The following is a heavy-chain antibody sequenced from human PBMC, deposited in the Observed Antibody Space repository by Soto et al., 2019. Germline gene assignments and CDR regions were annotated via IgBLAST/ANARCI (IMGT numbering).Heavy chain of an antibody. Sequence: GGSLRLSCAASGFTFSSSAMSWVRQAPGKGLEWVSVISGSGYTTYYADSVKGRFTISRDNSKNTLYLQMNSLRAEDTAVYYCAKQDRVAVSSISNVFDCWGQGTLVTVSS. CDR3: AKQDRVAVSSISNVFDC. D-gene: IGHD2-2*01. V-gene: IGHV3-23*01. CDR2: ISGSGYTT. CDR1: GFTFSSSA. J-gene: IGHJ4*02.